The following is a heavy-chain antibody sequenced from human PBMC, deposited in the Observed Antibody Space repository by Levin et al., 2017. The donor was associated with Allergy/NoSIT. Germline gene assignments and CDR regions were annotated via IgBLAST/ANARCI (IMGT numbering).Heavy chain of an antibody. Sequence: GGSLRLSCAASGFTFSSYAMSWVRQAPGKGLEWVSAISGSGGSTYYADSVKGRFTISRDNSKNTLYLQMNSLRAEDTAVYYCATVSTRFLEWLTTANYGMDVWGQGTTVTVSS. CDR2: ISGSGGST. V-gene: IGHV3-23*01. J-gene: IGHJ6*02. CDR1: GFTFSSYA. D-gene: IGHD3-3*01. CDR3: ATVSTRFLEWLTTANYGMDV.